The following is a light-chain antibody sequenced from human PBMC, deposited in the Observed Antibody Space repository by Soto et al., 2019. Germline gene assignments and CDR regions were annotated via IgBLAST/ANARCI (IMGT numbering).Light chain of an antibody. Sequence: EIVLTQSPATLSLSPGERAPLSCRASQSVSNYLAWYQQKPGQAPRLLVSAASNRATGIPARFSGSGSGTDFTLTISRLEPEDFAVYYCQQYGSSGTFGQGTKVDIK. CDR1: QSVSNY. J-gene: IGKJ1*01. CDR2: AAS. CDR3: QQYGSSGT. V-gene: IGKV3-20*01.